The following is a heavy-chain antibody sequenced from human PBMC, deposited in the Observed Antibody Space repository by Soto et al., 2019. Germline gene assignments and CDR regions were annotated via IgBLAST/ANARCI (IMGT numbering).Heavy chain of an antibody. Sequence: GASVKVSCKASGGTFSSYAISWVRQAPGQGLEWMGGIISIFGTANYAQKFQGRVTITADKSTSTAYMELSSLRSEDTAVYYCARDSIFGVVIGYYYGMDVWGQGTTVTVSS. CDR1: GGTFSSYA. CDR3: ARDSIFGVVIGYYYGMDV. D-gene: IGHD3-3*01. CDR2: IISIFGTA. J-gene: IGHJ6*02. V-gene: IGHV1-69*06.